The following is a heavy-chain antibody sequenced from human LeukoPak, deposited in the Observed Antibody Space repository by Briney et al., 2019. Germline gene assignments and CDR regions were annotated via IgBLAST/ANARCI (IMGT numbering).Heavy chain of an antibody. CDR2: ISGSGVST. D-gene: IGHD6-19*01. CDR3: AKRDSSGWYYFHY. V-gene: IGHV3-23*01. CDR1: GFTFSSYG. Sequence: GGSLRLSCAASGFTFSSYGMSWVRQAPGKGLEWVSVISGSGVSTHYADSVRGRFTISRDNSKNTLYLQMNSLRAEDTAVYYCAKRDSSGWYYFHYWGQGTLLTVSS. J-gene: IGHJ4*02.